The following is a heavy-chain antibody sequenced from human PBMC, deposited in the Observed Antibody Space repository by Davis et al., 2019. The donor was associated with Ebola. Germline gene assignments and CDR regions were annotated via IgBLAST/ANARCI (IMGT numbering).Heavy chain of an antibody. D-gene: IGHD4-23*01. J-gene: IGHJ6*02. Sequence: SVKVSCKASGGTFSSYAISGVRQAPGQGLEWMGGIIPIFGTANYAQKFQGRVTITADESTSTAYMELSSLRSEDTAVYYCARGSVRRMTTVVTRYYYYGMDVWGQGTTVTVSS. CDR3: ARGSVRRMTTVVTRYYYYGMDV. V-gene: IGHV1-69*13. CDR1: GGTFSSYA. CDR2: IIPIFGTA.